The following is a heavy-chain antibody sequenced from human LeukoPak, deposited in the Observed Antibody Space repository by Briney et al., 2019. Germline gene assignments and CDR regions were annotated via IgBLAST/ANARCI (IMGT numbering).Heavy chain of an antibody. V-gene: IGHV3-23*01. CDR1: GGTFSSYA. CDR3: AKDRKDIVVVPAASWSWFDP. D-gene: IGHD2-2*01. J-gene: IGHJ5*02. Sequence: ASVKVSCKASGGTFSSYAMSWVRQAPGKGLEWVSAISGSGGSTYYADSVKGRFTISRDNSKNTLYLQMNSLRAEDTAVYYCAKDRKDIVVVPAASWSWFDPWGQGTLVTVSS. CDR2: ISGSGGST.